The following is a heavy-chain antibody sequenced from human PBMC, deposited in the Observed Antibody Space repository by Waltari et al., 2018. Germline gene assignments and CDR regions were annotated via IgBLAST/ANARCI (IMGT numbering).Heavy chain of an antibody. D-gene: IGHD3-9*01. CDR1: GGSISSGSVY. CDR3: ARDEARYYDIMTGGGYYGLDV. J-gene: IGHJ6*02. CDR2: IFTSGST. V-gene: IGHV4-61*02. Sequence: QVQLQESGPGLVRPSQTLSLTCTVSGGSISSGSVYWTWIRQPAGKGLEWVGHIFTSGSTKYNPSLKSRVGVSLDTAENQCSLRLSSVTAADTAVYYWARDEARYYDIMTGGGYYGLDVWGQGTTVTVSS.